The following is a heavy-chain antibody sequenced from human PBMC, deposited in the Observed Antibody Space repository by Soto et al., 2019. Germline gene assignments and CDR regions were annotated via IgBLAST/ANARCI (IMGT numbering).Heavy chain of an antibody. CDR3: AKDQIAVAGTSLIFDY. CDR2: ISGSGGST. D-gene: IGHD6-19*01. J-gene: IGHJ4*02. Sequence: EVQLLESGGGLVQPGGSLRLSCAASGFTFSSYAMSWVRQAPGKGLEWVSAISGSGGSTYYADSVKGRFTISRDNSKHALYLQMNSLRAEDPAVYYCAKDQIAVAGTSLIFDYWGQGTLVTVSS. CDR1: GFTFSSYA. V-gene: IGHV3-23*01.